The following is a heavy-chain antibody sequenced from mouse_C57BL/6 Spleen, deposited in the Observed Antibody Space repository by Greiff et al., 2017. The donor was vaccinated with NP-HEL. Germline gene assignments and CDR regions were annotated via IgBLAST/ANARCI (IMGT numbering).Heavy chain of an antibody. CDR2: ISSGSSTI. V-gene: IGHV5-17*01. J-gene: IGHJ2*01. CDR3: AKELGLDY. D-gene: IGHD4-1*01. CDR1: GFTFSDYG. Sequence: VQLKESGGGLVKPGGSLKLSCAASGFTFSDYGMHWVRQAPEKGLEWVAYISSGSSTIYYADTVKGRFTISRDNAKNTLFLQMTSLRSEDTAMYYCAKELGLDYWGQGTTLTVSS.